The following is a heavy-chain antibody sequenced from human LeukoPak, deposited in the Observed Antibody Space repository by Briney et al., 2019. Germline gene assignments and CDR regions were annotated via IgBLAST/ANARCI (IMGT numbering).Heavy chain of an antibody. CDR2: ISSSSTI. CDR1: GFTFSSYS. CDR3: ARELGGMDV. V-gene: IGHV3-48*01. J-gene: IGHJ6*02. Sequence: GGSLRLSCAASGFTFSSYSMNWVRQAPGKGLEWVSYISSSSTIYYADSVKGRFTISRDNAKNSLYLQMNSLRAEDTAVYYCARELGGMDVWGQGTTVTVS.